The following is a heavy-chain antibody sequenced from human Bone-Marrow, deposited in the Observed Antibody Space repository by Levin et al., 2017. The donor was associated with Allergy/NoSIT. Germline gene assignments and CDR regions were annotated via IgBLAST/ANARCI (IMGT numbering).Heavy chain of an antibody. CDR1: GYRFTGYW. J-gene: IGHJ6*02. D-gene: IGHD1-1*01. V-gene: IGHV5-51*01. Sequence: HGESLKISCQGSGYRFTGYWIGWVRQMPGKALEWMGVIYPGDSDTRYNPSFQGQVTISADKSINTAYLQWSSLQASDTAIYYCARMEDYYYGLDFWGQGTTVTVSS. CDR3: ARMEDYYYGLDF. CDR2: IYPGDSDT.